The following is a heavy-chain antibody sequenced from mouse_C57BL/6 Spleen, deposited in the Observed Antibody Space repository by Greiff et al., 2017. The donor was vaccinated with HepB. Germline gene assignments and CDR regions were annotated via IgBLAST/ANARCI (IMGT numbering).Heavy chain of an antibody. V-gene: IGHV1-26*01. CDR2: INPNNGGT. D-gene: IGHD1-3*01. CDR1: GYTFTDYY. Sequence: VQLQQSGPELVKPGASVKISCKASGYTFTDYYMNWVKQSHGKSLEWIGDINPNNGGTSYNQKFKGKATWTVDKSSSTAYMELRSLTSEDSAVYYCARSQWLGREDYWGQGTTLTVSS. J-gene: IGHJ2*01. CDR3: ARSQWLGREDY.